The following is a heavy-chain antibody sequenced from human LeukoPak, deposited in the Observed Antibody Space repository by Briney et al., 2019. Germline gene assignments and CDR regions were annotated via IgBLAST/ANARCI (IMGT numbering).Heavy chain of an antibody. Sequence: SETLSLTCSVSGRPISSYYGSWLRQPPREGLEGIGYIYCSGSTNYNPALKRRVTISVDTYKNQFSLKLSSVTAADTAVYYCAARVRDGHSRALDYWGQGTLVTVSS. V-gene: IGHV4-59*01. CDR1: GRPISSYY. CDR3: AARVRDGHSRALDY. J-gene: IGHJ4*02. D-gene: IGHD5-24*01. CDR2: IYCSGST.